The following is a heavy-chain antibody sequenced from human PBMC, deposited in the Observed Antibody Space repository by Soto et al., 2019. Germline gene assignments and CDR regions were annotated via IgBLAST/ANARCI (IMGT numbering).Heavy chain of an antibody. CDR1: GSSISDFY. V-gene: IGHV4-59*01. Sequence: SETLSLTCTVSGSSISDFYWSWIRQPPGRGLEWIGYIFYSRITNYNSSLKSRVTISVDTSKNQFSLKLRSVTAAETAAYLCARGKRGYDYGYTIDFWGKGSLVNVSS. CDR2: IFYSRIT. D-gene: IGHD5-18*01. J-gene: IGHJ4*02. CDR3: ARGKRGYDYGYTIDF.